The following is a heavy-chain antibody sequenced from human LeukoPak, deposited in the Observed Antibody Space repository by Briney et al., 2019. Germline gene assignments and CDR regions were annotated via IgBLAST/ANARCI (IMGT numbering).Heavy chain of an antibody. Sequence: PGGSLRLSCAASGFTFSSYEMNWVRQAPGKGLEWVSYISSSGSTIYYADSVKGRFTISRDNAKNSLYLQMNSLRAEDTAVYYCARDSYCSSTSCHGERTASWFDPWGQGTLVTVSS. V-gene: IGHV3-48*03. CDR3: ARDSYCSSTSCHGERTASWFDP. J-gene: IGHJ5*02. CDR2: ISSSGSTI. D-gene: IGHD2-2*01. CDR1: GFTFSSYE.